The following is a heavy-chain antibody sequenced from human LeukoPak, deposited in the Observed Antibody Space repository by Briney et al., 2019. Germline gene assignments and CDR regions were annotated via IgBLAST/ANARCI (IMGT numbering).Heavy chain of an antibody. CDR3: ASGTYYYDSSGFYYYYYGVDV. Sequence: PSETLSLTCTVSGGSIGNYYWSWIRQPPGKGLEWIGYIYYSGSTDYNPSLKSRVTILVDTSKNQFSLKLSSVTAADTAVYYCASGTYYYDSSGFYYYYYGVDVWGQGTTVTVSS. CDR2: IYYSGST. CDR1: GGSIGNYY. V-gene: IGHV4-59*08. D-gene: IGHD3-22*01. J-gene: IGHJ6*02.